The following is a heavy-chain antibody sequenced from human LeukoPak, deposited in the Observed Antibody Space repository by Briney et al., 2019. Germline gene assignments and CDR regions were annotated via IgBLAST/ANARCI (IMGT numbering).Heavy chain of an antibody. V-gene: IGHV3-30*02. D-gene: IGHD3-10*01. CDR3: AKVSSMGSGRYEWPDAFDI. CDR1: GFTFSSYW. Sequence: AGGSLRLSCAASGFTFSSYWMSWVRQAPGKGLEWVAFIRYDGSNKYYADSVKGRFTISRDNSKNTLYLQMNSLRAEDTAVYYCAKVSSMGSGRYEWPDAFDIWGQGTMVTVSS. J-gene: IGHJ3*02. CDR2: IRYDGSNK.